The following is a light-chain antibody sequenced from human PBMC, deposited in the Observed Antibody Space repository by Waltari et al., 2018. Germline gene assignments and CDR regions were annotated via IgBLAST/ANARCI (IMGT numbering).Light chain of an antibody. CDR3: YSTDINGDSH. Sequence: SSELTQPPSVSVSPGQTARITCSGDALPKKFAHWYQQKSGPAPVLVIYEDSKRPSGVPERFSGSSSGPMATLTINGAKVDEEGHYYCYSTDINGDSHVGGGTKLTVL. CDR1: ALPKKF. J-gene: IGLJ2*01. CDR2: EDS. V-gene: IGLV3-10*01.